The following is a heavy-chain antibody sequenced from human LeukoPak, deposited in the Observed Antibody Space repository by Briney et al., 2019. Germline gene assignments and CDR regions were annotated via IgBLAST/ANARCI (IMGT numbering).Heavy chain of an antibody. CDR3: ARDPHGDSWDSYASGGPHDAFDI. Sequence: GGSLRLSCAASGVTFSSHWMHWVRQASGEGLVWVARISGDGVSTSHADSVWGRFTTSRDNAKNTLYLQMNNLKTADTAVYYCARDPHGDSWDSYASGGPHDAFDIWGRGTMVTVSS. V-gene: IGHV3-74*01. CDR1: GVTFSSHW. J-gene: IGHJ3*02. D-gene: IGHD3-10*01. CDR2: ISGDGVST.